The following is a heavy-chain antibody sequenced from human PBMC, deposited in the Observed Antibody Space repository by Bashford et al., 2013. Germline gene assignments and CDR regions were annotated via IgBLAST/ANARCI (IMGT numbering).Heavy chain of an antibody. Sequence: PSVKVSCKASGFTFTSSAVQWVRQARGQRLEWIGWIVVGSGNTNYAQKLQGRVTMTTDTSTSTAYMELRSLRSDDTAVYYCARFIGQLLSTGRGPYYYYGMDVWGQGTTVTVSS. J-gene: IGHJ6*02. D-gene: IGHD2-2*01. CDR3: ARFIGQLLSTGRGPYYYYGMDV. CDR1: GFTFTSSA. CDR2: IVVGSGNT. V-gene: IGHV1-58*01.